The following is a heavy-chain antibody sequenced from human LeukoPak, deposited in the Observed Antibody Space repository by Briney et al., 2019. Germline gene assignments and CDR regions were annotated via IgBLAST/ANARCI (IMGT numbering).Heavy chain of an antibody. D-gene: IGHD3-22*01. CDR3: ARGVGYYDSSGTIDY. V-gene: IGHV3-33*01. CDR2: VWYDGSKK. CDR1: GFTFSSYG. J-gene: IGHJ4*02. Sequence: GGSLRLSCAASGFTFSSYGMHWVRQAPGKGLEWVAVVWYDGSKKYSADSVKGRITISRDNSKNTLYLQMNSLRAEDTAVYYCARGVGYYDSSGTIDYWGQGTLVTVSS.